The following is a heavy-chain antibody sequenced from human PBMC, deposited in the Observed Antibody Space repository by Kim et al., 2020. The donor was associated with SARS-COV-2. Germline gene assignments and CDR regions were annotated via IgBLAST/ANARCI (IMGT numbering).Heavy chain of an antibody. J-gene: IGHJ5*02. CDR3: ARHVIKDTTTAAGTSWFDP. Sequence: SETLSLTCTVSGGSISSSSYYWGWIRQPPGKGLEWIGSIYYSGSTYYNPSLKSRVTISVDTSKNQFSLKLSSVTAADTAVYYCARHVIKDTTTAAGTSWFDPWGQGTLVTVSS. CDR2: IYYSGST. D-gene: IGHD6-13*01. CDR1: GGSISSSSYY. V-gene: IGHV4-39*01.